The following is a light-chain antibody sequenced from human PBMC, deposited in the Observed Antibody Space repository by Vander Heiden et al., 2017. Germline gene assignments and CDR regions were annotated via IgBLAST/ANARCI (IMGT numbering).Light chain of an antibody. CDR3: TSFTTSSTHV. V-gene: IGLV2-14*01. CDR1: SSYVGAYNH. CDR2: DVT. J-gene: IGLJ1*01. Sequence: QSAPTQPASVSGSSGQSITISCTGTSSYVGAYNHVAWYQQHPGKVPKLMIYDVTIRPSGISNRFSGSKSGNTASLTISGLQAEDEADYYCTSFTTSSTHVFGTGTKVTVL.